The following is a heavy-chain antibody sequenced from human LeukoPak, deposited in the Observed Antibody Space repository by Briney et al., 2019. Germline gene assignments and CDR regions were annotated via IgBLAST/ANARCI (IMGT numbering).Heavy chain of an antibody. Sequence: SETLSLTCTVSGDSINSYYWNWIRQPPGKGLEWIGYIYYSGRTDYNPSLKSRVTISVDTSKHQFSMRLKSVTAADTAVYFCARGRWLPNAFDIWGQGTMVTVFS. CDR2: IYYSGRT. D-gene: IGHD5-24*01. CDR3: ARGRWLPNAFDI. J-gene: IGHJ3*02. V-gene: IGHV4-59*01. CDR1: GDSINSYY.